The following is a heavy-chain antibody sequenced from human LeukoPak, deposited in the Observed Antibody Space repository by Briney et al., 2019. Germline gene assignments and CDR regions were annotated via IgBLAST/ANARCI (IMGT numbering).Heavy chain of an antibody. CDR1: GGSLSGNF. V-gene: IGHV4-34*01. Sequence: SETLSLTCAVYGGSLSGNFWSWIRQPPGKGLEWIGEISHSGSTNYSPSLKSRLTISVDTSKNQFSLRLSSVTAADTAVYYCARKDGDYWGRGTLVTVSS. CDR2: ISHSGST. CDR3: ARKDGDY. J-gene: IGHJ4*02.